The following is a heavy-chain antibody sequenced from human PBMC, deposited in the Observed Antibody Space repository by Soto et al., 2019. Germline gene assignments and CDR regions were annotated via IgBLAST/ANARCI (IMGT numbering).Heavy chain of an antibody. D-gene: IGHD3-10*01. Sequence: ASVKVSCKASGYTFTSYGSSWVRQAPGQGLEWMGWISAYNGNTNYAQNLQGRVTMTIDTSTSTAYMELRSLRSDDTAVYYCAKVRGAGEGRPFDYWGQGTLVTVSS. V-gene: IGHV1-18*01. CDR1: GYTFTSYG. CDR3: AKVRGAGEGRPFDY. J-gene: IGHJ4*02. CDR2: ISAYNGNT.